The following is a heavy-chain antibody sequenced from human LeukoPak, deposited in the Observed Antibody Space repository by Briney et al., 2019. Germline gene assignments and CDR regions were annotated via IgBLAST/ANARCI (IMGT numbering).Heavy chain of an antibody. J-gene: IGHJ4*02. Sequence: SETLSLTCSVSGGSISSRSYYWGWIRQPPGKGLEWIGSIYYSGRTYYNSSLKSRVTISVDTSKHQFSLKLNSVTAADTAPYYCARDSGGYGTFDYWGQGTLVTVSS. CDR1: GGSISSRSYY. V-gene: IGHV4-39*07. CDR2: IYYSGRT. CDR3: ARDSGGYGTFDY. D-gene: IGHD5-12*01.